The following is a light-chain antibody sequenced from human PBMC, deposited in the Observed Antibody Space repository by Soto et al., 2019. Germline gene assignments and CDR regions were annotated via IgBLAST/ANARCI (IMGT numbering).Light chain of an antibody. V-gene: IGKV3-20*01. CDR1: QSVSSNY. CDR2: DAS. CDR3: YQFGKAPLT. Sequence: EIVLTQSXDILSLSPGERATLSCRASQSVSSNYLVWFQQKPGQAPRLVIYDASTRATGIPDRFSGSGSGTDFTLTISGLEPEDFAVYYCYQFGKAPLTFGGGTKVEIK. J-gene: IGKJ4*01.